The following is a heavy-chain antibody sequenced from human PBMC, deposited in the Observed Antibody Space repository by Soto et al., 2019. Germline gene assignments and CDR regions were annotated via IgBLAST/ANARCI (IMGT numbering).Heavy chain of an antibody. Sequence: SETLSLTCSVSGAALNSGNYYWSWIRQVPGKGLEWIGHIYVTGAVDYNPSLRDRITISQDTSERQFSLNLRLVTAADTAVYYCARLRIATNNYKWFDPWGRGTLVTVSS. CDR2: IYVTGAV. J-gene: IGHJ5*02. CDR1: GAALNSGNYY. D-gene: IGHD2-21*01. CDR3: ARLRIATNNYKWFDP. V-gene: IGHV4-31*03.